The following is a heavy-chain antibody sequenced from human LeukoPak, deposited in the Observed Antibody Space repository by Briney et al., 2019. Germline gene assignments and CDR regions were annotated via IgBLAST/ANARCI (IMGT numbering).Heavy chain of an antibody. CDR3: ARDLQVLMVYASDAFDI. V-gene: IGHV4-39*07. CDR1: GGSISSSSYH. D-gene: IGHD2-8*01. J-gene: IGHJ3*02. CDR2: IYYSGST. Sequence: SETLSLTCTVSGGSISSSSYHWGWIRQPPGKGLEWIGSIYYSGSTYYNPSLKSRVTISVDTSKNQFSLKLSSVTAADTAVYYCARDLQVLMVYASDAFDIWGQGTMVTVSS.